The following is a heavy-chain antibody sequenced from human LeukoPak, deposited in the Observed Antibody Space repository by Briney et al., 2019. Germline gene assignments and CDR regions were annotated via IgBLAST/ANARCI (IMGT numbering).Heavy chain of an antibody. Sequence: GGSLRLSCAASGFTVSFKYMSWVRQAPGKGLEWVSVIYSGGSTYYADSVKGRFTISRDNSKNTLYLQINSLRAEDTAVYYCASRPSGDYPYFDYWGQGTLVTVSS. CDR1: GFTVSFKY. CDR3: ASRPSGDYPYFDY. CDR2: IYSGGST. J-gene: IGHJ4*02. D-gene: IGHD4-17*01. V-gene: IGHV3-66*01.